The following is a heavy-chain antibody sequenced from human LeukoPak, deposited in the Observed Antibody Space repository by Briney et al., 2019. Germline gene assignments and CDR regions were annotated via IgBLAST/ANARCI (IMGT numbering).Heavy chain of an antibody. J-gene: IGHJ4*02. CDR3: ARFASSTSGWADY. CDR1: GHSFAIYW. CDR2: VYPGGSDT. Sequence: GESLKISCKDSGHSFAIYWIGWVRQLPGRLLELMGIVYPGGSDTRYNPSFQRHVTISANKSITTAYLQWSSLKASDTAMYYCARFASSTSGWADYWGQGTLITVSS. D-gene: IGHD6-19*01. V-gene: IGHV5-51*01.